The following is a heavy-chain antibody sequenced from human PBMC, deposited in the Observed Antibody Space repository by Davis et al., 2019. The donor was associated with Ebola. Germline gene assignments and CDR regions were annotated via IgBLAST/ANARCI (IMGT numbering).Heavy chain of an antibody. CDR3: AREGVVGAPWVYNWFDP. J-gene: IGHJ5*02. V-gene: IGHV1-3*01. CDR2: INAGNGNT. D-gene: IGHD1-26*01. CDR1: GYTFTSYA. Sequence: ASVKVSCKASGYTFTSYAMHWVRQAPGQRLEWMGWINAGNGNTKYSQKFQGRVTITRDTSASTAYMELSSLRSEDTAVYYCAREGVVGAPWVYNWFDPWGQGTLVTVSS.